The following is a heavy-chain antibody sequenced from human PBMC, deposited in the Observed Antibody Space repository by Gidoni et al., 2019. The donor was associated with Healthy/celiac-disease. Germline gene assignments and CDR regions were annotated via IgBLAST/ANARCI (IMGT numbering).Heavy chain of an antibody. CDR1: GGSISSSSSY. V-gene: IGHV4-39*07. J-gene: IGHJ4*02. CDR3: ARDHGYYDSKDY. D-gene: IGHD3-22*01. Sequence: QLQLQESGPGLVKPSETLSLTCTVSGGSISSSSSYWGWIRQPPGKGLEWIGSIYYSGSTYYNPSLKSRVTISVDTSKNQFSLKLSSVTAADTAVYYCARDHGYYDSKDYWGQGTLVTVSS. CDR2: IYYSGST.